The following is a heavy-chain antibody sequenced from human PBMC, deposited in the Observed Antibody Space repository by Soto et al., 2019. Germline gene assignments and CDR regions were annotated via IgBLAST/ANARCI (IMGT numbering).Heavy chain of an antibody. D-gene: IGHD3-9*01. CDR2: MNPNSGNT. Sequence: ASVKVSCKASGYTFTSYDINWVRQATGQGPEWMGWMNPNSGNTGYAQKFQGRVTMTRNTSISTAYMELSSLRSEDTAVYYCARGEYYDILTGYEGAFDIWGQGTMVTVSS. CDR1: GYTFTSYD. J-gene: IGHJ3*02. CDR3: ARGEYYDILTGYEGAFDI. V-gene: IGHV1-8*01.